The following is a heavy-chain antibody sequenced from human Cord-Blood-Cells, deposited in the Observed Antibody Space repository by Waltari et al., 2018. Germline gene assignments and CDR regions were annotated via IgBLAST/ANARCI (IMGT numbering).Heavy chain of an antibody. Sequence: APGKGLEWVGRIKSKTDGGTTDYAAPVKGRFTISRDDSKNTLYLQMNSLKTEDTAVYYCTTDSALIVGATTDYWGQGTLVTVSS. CDR2: IKSKTDGGTT. V-gene: IGHV3-15*01. D-gene: IGHD1-26*01. CDR3: TTDSALIVGATTDY. J-gene: IGHJ4*02.